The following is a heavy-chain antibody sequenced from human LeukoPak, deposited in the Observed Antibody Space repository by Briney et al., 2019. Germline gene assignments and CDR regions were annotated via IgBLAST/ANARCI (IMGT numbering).Heavy chain of an antibody. CDR2: ISAYNGNT. V-gene: IGHV1-18*01. CDR3: ARDRAWAFTVGYYYYYYMDV. D-gene: IGHD4-11*01. Sequence: ASVKVSCKASGYTFTSYGISWVRQAPGQGLEWMGWISAYNGNTNYAQKLQGRVTMTTDTSTSTAYMELRCLRSDDTAVYYCARDRAWAFTVGYYYYYYMDVWGKGTTVTVAS. J-gene: IGHJ6*03. CDR1: GYTFTSYG.